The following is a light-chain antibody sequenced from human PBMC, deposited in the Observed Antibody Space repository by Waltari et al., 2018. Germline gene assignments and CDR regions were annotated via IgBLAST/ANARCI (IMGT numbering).Light chain of an antibody. CDR3: QQNYDTPWT. CDR1: QGISTS. CDR2: AAS. V-gene: IGKV1-39*01. Sequence: DIQMTQSPYSLSASVGDSVTLACRASQGISTSLTWYQQKEGKAPKALIFAASNLQSGVPSRFSGSGSGTDFTLTISNLQPEDFATYCCQQNYDTPWTFGQGTKVEIE. J-gene: IGKJ1*01.